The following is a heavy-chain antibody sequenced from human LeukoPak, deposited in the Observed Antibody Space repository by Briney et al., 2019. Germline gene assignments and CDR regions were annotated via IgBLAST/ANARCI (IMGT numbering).Heavy chain of an antibody. J-gene: IGHJ4*02. D-gene: IGHD6-19*01. CDR3: AKVSSGWYRDY. V-gene: IGHV3-30*18. CDR1: GFTFSSYG. Sequence: GGSLRLSCAASGFTFSSYGMHWVCQAPGKGLEWVAVISYDGSNKYYADSVKGRFTISRDNSKNTLYLQMNSLRAEDTAVYYCAKVSSGWYRDYWGQGTLVTVSS. CDR2: ISYDGSNK.